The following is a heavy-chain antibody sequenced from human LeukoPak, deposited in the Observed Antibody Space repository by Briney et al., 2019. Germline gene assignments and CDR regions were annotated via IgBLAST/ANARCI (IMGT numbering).Heavy chain of an antibody. J-gene: IGHJ5*02. CDR2: IYTSGST. CDR1: GGSISSYY. CDR3: ARLHGDYYDFWSGYYRSSWFDP. D-gene: IGHD3-3*01. Sequence: SETLSLTCTVSGGSISSYYWSWIRQPAGKGLEWIGRIYTSGSTNYNPSLKSRVTMSVDTSKNQFSLKLSSVTTADTAVYYCARLHGDYYDFWSGYYRSSWFDPWGQGTLVTVSS. V-gene: IGHV4-4*07.